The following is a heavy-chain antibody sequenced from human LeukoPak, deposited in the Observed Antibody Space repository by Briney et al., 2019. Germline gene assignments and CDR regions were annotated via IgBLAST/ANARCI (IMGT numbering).Heavy chain of an antibody. CDR1: GFTFSSYS. CDR3: ARVYCSSTSCYAGQGFDY. J-gene: IGHJ4*02. D-gene: IGHD2-2*01. CDR2: ISSSSSYI. Sequence: PGGSLRLSCAASGFTFSSYSMNWVRQAPWKGLEWVSSISSSSSYIYYADSVKGRFTISRDNAKNSLYLQMNSLRAEDTAVYYCARVYCSSTSCYAGQGFDYWGQGTLVTVSS. V-gene: IGHV3-21*01.